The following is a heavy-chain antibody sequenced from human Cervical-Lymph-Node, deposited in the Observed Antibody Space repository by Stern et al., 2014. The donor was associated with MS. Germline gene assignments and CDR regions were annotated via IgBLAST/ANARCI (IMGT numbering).Heavy chain of an antibody. Sequence: QLQESGPGVVKPSQTLSLTCTVSGGSISSGDFSWRWIRQSPGNGLEWIGYFFYGGSTDYNPSLRSRVTISGDTSKNQSSLKLSSVTAADTAVYYCARSTDSVEEAFDYWGQGNLVTVSS. J-gene: IGHJ4*02. CDR2: FFYGGST. D-gene: IGHD3-16*01. V-gene: IGHV4-30-4*01. CDR3: ARSTDSVEEAFDY. CDR1: GGSISSGDFS.